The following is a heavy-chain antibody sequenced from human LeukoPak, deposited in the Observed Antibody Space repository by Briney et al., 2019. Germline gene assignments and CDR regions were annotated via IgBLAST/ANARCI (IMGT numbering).Heavy chain of an antibody. Sequence: GGSLRPSSAASGFTFSSYEMNWVRQAPGKGLEWVSYISSSGSTIYYADSVKGRFTISRDNAKNSLYLQMNSLRAEDTAVYYCARRTVGFDYWGQGTLVTVSS. CDR2: ISSSGSTI. J-gene: IGHJ4*02. CDR3: ARRTVGFDY. V-gene: IGHV3-48*03. D-gene: IGHD2-15*01. CDR1: GFTFSSYE.